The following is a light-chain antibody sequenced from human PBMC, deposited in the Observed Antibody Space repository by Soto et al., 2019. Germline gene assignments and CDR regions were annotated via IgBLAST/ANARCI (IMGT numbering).Light chain of an antibody. CDR1: QRISSTF. V-gene: IGKV3-20*01. CDR3: QQCGGSPT. J-gene: IGKJ1*01. CDR2: GAS. Sequence: VMTQSPATLSVSPWERATLSCRASQRISSTFLAWYQQKPGQAPRLLIYGASSRATGIPDRFSGSGSGTDFTLTISRLEAEDFAMYYCQQCGGSPTFGQGTKVDNK.